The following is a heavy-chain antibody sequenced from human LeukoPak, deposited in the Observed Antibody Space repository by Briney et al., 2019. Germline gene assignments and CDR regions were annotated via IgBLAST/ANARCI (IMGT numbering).Heavy chain of an antibody. CDR2: ISYDGGNK. V-gene: IGHV3-30*18. CDR3: AKGSPWELLGYFDY. Sequence: GGSLRLSCAASGFTFSSYAMHWVRQAPGKGLEWVTVISYDGGNKFYADSVRGRFTISRDNSKNTLYLQMNSLRAEDTAVYYCAKGSPWELLGYFDYWGQGTLVTVSS. J-gene: IGHJ4*02. CDR1: GFTFSSYA. D-gene: IGHD1-26*01.